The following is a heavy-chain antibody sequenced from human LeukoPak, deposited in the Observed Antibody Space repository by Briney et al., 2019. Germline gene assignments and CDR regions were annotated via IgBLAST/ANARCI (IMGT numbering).Heavy chain of an antibody. CDR3: AKDRPYYYDSSGLPYFDY. D-gene: IGHD3-22*01. V-gene: IGHV3-23*01. Sequence: GGSLRLSCAASGFTFSTYAVSWVRQAPGEGLEWVSAIGGSGGSTYYADSVKGRFTISRDNSKNTLYLQMNSLGAEDTAVYYCAKDRPYYYDSSGLPYFDYWGQGTLVTVSS. CDR1: GFTFSTYA. J-gene: IGHJ4*02. CDR2: IGGSGGST.